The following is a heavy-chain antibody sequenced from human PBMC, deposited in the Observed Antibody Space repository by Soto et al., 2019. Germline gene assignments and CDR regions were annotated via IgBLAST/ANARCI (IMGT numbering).Heavy chain of an antibody. Sequence: QVQLVQSGAEVKKPGASVKVSCKASGYTFTSYGISWVRQAPGQGLELMVWISAYNGNTNYAQKLQGRVTMTTDTSTSTSYMALRSLRSDDTGVYYCARDGALGENYYCYGMDVWGQGTTVTVSS. J-gene: IGHJ6*02. CDR3: ARDGALGENYYCYGMDV. CDR1: GYTFTSYG. V-gene: IGHV1-18*01. CDR2: ISAYNGNT. D-gene: IGHD3-16*01.